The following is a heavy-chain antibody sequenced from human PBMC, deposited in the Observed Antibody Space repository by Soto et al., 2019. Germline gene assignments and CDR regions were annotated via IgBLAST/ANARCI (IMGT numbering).Heavy chain of an antibody. D-gene: IGHD6-25*01. CDR2: ISANSGNT. CDR1: GYSFTSYG. Sequence: QVQLVQSGLEVKKPGASVKVSCKASGYSFTSYGVSWVRQAPGQGLEWMGWISANSGNTDYAQKFRGRVTMTTETSTSTAYMDLRSLRSDDTAVYYCVRDPQRNDYWGQGTLVTVSS. V-gene: IGHV1-18*04. CDR3: VRDPQRNDY. J-gene: IGHJ4*02.